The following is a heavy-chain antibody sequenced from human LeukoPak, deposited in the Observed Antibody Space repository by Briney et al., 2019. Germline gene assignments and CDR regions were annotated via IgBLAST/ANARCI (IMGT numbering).Heavy chain of an antibody. CDR2: ISGSSSYT. CDR3: TRITVVVGNTYLADY. J-gene: IGHJ4*02. Sequence: GGSLRLSCAASGFXFSDYYISWIRQVPGKGLEWVSYISGSSSYTNYADSVKGRFTISRENANNSLYLQMNSLRAEDTALYYCTRITVVVGNTYLADYCGQGTLVTVSS. CDR1: GFXFSDYY. V-gene: IGHV3-11*03. D-gene: IGHD3-22*01.